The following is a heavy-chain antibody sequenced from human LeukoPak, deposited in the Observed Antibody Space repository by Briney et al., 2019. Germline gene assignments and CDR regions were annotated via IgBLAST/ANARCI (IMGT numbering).Heavy chain of an antibody. CDR3: ARGGNLEN. CDR1: GFTLNRYW. CDR2: INEDGGER. J-gene: IGHJ4*02. V-gene: IGHV3-7*01. Sequence: GGSLRLSCAASGFTLNRYWMSWGRQAPGKGLEWVANINEDGGERHYVDSVKGRFTISRDNAKNSLYLQMNSLRAEDTAVYYCARGGNLENWGGGTLVTVSS. D-gene: IGHD1-14*01.